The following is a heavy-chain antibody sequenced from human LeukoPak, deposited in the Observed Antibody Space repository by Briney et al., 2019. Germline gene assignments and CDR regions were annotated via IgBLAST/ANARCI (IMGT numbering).Heavy chain of an antibody. J-gene: IGHJ3*02. CDR2: IYHSGST. CDR1: GYSISSGYY. V-gene: IGHV4-38-2*02. D-gene: IGHD1-26*01. CDR3: ARVDLASASSTYSGMDGFDI. Sequence: SETLSLTCTVSGYSISSGYYWGWIRQPPGKGLEWIGTIYHSGSTYYNPSLKSRVTISVDTSKNQFSLKLSSVTAADTAVYYCARVDLASASSTYSGMDGFDIWGQGTMVTVSS.